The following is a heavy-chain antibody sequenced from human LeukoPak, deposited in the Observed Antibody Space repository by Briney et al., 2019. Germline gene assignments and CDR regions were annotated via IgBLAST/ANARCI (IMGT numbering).Heavy chain of an antibody. V-gene: IGHV3-30*02. J-gene: IGHJ4*02. D-gene: IGHD5-24*01. Sequence: QAGGSLRLSCTTSGFIFSNYGMHWVRQAPGKGLEWVAFIRHDGSNKYYAGSVKGRCTISGDNSKKTVYLQMNSLRTEDTAVYYCAKDRWLQGYFDYWGQGTLVTVSS. CDR3: AKDRWLQGYFDY. CDR1: GFIFSNYG. CDR2: IRHDGSNK.